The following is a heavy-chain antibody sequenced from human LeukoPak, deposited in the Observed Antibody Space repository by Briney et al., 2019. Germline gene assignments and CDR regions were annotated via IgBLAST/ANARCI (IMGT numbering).Heavy chain of an antibody. V-gene: IGHV4-34*01. CDR2: INHSGST. Sequence: SETLSHTCAVYGGSFSAYYWSWIRQPPGKRLEWIGEINHSGSTNYNPSLKSRVTILLDTSKNQFSLNLSSVTAADTAVYYCARRPRGVIIKSWFDSWGQGTLVTVSS. CDR3: ARRPRGVIIKSWFDS. D-gene: IGHD3-10*01. CDR1: GGSFSAYY. J-gene: IGHJ5*01.